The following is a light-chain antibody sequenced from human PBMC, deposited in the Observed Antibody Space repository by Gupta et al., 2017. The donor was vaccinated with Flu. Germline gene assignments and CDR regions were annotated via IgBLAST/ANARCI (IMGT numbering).Light chain of an antibody. Sequence: PSPLSASVGDRVTVACRASQGISNYLAWYQQKPGKVPKLLIYAASTLQSGVPSRFSGSGSGPDFTLTISSLQPEDVATYYCQKYNSAPRTFGQGTKVEIK. CDR3: QKYNSAPRT. V-gene: IGKV1-27*01. J-gene: IGKJ1*01. CDR2: AAS. CDR1: QGISNY.